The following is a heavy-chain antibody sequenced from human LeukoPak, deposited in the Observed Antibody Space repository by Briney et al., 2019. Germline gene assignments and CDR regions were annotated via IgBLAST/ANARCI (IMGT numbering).Heavy chain of an antibody. V-gene: IGHV3-23*01. CDR1: GFTFSSYA. CDR2: ISGSGGST. D-gene: IGHD2-15*01. Sequence: PGGSLRLSCAASGFTFSSYAMSWVRQAPGKGLEWVSAISGSGGSTYYADSVKGRFTISRDNSKNTLYLQMNSLRAEDTAVYYCAKDRVLGYCSGGSCYSGDAFDIWGQGTMVTVSS. CDR3: AKDRVLGYCSGGSCYSGDAFDI. J-gene: IGHJ3*02.